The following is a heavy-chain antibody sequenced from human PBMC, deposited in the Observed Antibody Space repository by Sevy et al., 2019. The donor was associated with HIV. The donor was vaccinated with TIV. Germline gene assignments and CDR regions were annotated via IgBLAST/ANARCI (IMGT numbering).Heavy chain of an antibody. V-gene: IGHV1-18*04. Sequence: ASVKVSCKASGYIFSSYHINWVRQAPGQGLEWLGRISAYNGKTNYAQNLQDRVTITTDTGTNTVYMEVRSLTSEDTAVYFCAREVWGNDDSFEIWGQGTMVTVSS. CDR3: AREVWGNDDSFEI. D-gene: IGHD7-27*01. CDR2: ISAYNGKT. CDR1: GYIFSSYH. J-gene: IGHJ3*02.